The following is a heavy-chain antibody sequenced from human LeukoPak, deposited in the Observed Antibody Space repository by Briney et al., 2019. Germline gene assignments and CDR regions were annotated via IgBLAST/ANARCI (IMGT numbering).Heavy chain of an antibody. CDR1: GVSLSSYY. CDR2: IYTSGST. Sequence: PSETLSLTXTVSGVSLSSYYWSWIRQPAGKGLEWIGRIYTSGSTNYNPSLKSRVTMSVDTSKNQFSLKLSSVTAADTAVYYCARVEPGTAGLFDYWGQGTLVTVSS. J-gene: IGHJ4*02. D-gene: IGHD1-1*01. V-gene: IGHV4-4*07. CDR3: ARVEPGTAGLFDY.